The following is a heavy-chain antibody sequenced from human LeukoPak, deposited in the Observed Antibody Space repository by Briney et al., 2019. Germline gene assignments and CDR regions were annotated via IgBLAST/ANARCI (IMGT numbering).Heavy chain of an antibody. CDR2: IIPIFGTA. J-gene: IGHJ3*02. CDR3: ARSAGPHDAFDI. V-gene: IGHV1-69*05. Sequence: ASVKVSCKASEGTFSSYAISWVRQAPGQGLDWMGGIIPIFGTANYAQKFQGRVTITTDESASTAYMELSSLRSEDTAVYYCARSAGPHDAFDIWGQGTMVTVSS. CDR1: EGTFSSYA.